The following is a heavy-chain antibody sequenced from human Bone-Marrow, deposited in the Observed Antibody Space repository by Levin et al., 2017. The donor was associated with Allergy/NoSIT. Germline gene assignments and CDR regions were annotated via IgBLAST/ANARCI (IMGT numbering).Heavy chain of an antibody. Sequence: GGSLRLSCAASGFTFSSYWMSWVRQAPGKGLEWVANIKQDGSEKYYVDSVKGRFTISRDNAKNSLYLQMNSLRAEDTAVYYCAREELPGYSSSWEPFDYWGQGTLVTVSS. CDR1: GFTFSSYW. CDR2: IKQDGSEK. V-gene: IGHV3-7*01. D-gene: IGHD6-13*01. J-gene: IGHJ4*02. CDR3: AREELPGYSSSWEPFDY.